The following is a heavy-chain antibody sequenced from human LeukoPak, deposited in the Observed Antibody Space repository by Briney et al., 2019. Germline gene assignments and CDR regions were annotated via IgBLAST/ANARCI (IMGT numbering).Heavy chain of an antibody. CDR3: ARDALGLLLDGVYFDY. CDR2: ISSSSSYI. J-gene: IGHJ4*02. CDR1: GFTFSSHS. D-gene: IGHD2-15*01. Sequence: GGSLRLSCAASGFTFSSHSMNWVRQAPGKVLEWVSSISSSSSYIYYADSVKGRFTISRDNAKNSLYLQMNSLRAEDTAVYYCARDALGLLLDGVYFDYWGQGTLVTVSS. V-gene: IGHV3-21*01.